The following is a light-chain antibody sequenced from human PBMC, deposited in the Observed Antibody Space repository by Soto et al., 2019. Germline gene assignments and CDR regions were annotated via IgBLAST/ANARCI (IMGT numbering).Light chain of an antibody. CDR3: YQPSSYPWM. V-gene: IGKV1-5*03. Sequence: DIQMTQSPSTLSASVGDRVTITCRASHRISSWLAWYQQKPGKAPKLLIYKASSLESGVPSRISGSGSGTEFTVTISRLQPDDFATYYCYQPSSYPWMFGQGTKVEPK. CDR2: KAS. CDR1: HRISSW. J-gene: IGKJ1*01.